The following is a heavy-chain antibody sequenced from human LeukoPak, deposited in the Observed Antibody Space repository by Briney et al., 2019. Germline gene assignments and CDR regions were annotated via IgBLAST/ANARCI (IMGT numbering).Heavy chain of an antibody. Sequence: SETLSLTCTVSGGSISSSSYYWGWIRQPPGKGLEWIGSIYYSGSTYYNPSLKSRVTISVDTSKNQFSLKLSSVTAADTAVYYCAATLTIPHFPFDYWGQGALVTVSS. CDR1: GGSISSSSYY. D-gene: IGHD2-2*01. V-gene: IGHV4-39*07. CDR3: AATLTIPHFPFDY. J-gene: IGHJ4*02. CDR2: IYYSGST.